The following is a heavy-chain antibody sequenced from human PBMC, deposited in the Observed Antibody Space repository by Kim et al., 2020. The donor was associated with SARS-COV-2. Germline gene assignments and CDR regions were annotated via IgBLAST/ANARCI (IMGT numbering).Heavy chain of an antibody. CDR1: GYSFTSYW. J-gene: IGHJ6*02. Sequence: GESLKISCKGSGYSFTSYWISWVRQMPGKGLEWMGRIDPSDSYTNYSPSFQGHVTISADKSISTAYLQWSSLKASDTAMYYCARRGLSPTGGKRSYYYYYGMDVWGQGTTVTVSS. CDR3: ARRGLSPTGGKRSYYYYYGMDV. D-gene: IGHD3-16*02. V-gene: IGHV5-10-1*01. CDR2: IDPSDSYT.